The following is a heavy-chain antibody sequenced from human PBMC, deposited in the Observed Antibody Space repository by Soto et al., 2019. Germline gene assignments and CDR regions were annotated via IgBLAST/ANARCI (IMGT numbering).Heavy chain of an antibody. CDR3: AREGGVYTDGHYCLDF. J-gene: IGHJ4*02. Sequence: NYCSFIRKTPGKGLEWIGHIYYSGATDYNPSLKSRIIISVDTSKNQVSLKLTSVTTADTAIYFCAREGGVYTDGHYCLDFSGQALVVT. CDR2: IYYSGAT. D-gene: IGHD5-18*01. CDR1: NY. V-gene: IGHV4-30-4*01.